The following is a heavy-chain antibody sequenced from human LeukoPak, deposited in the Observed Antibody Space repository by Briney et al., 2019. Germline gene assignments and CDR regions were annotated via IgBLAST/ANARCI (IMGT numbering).Heavy chain of an antibody. J-gene: IGHJ4*02. D-gene: IGHD2-2*01. CDR2: INPNSGGT. CDR3: AREWEIVVVPATPAY. Sequence: ASVKVSPKASLYTFTGYYMHRVRQAPGHGLGWMGWINPNSGGTNYAQKFQGRVTMTRDTSMTTAYMELSSLRSDDTAMYYCAREWEIVVVPATPAYWGQGSLLTVSS. CDR1: LYTFTGYY. V-gene: IGHV1-2*02.